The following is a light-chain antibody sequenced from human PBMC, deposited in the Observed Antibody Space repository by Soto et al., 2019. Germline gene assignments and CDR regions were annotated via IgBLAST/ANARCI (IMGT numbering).Light chain of an antibody. CDR2: DVN. Sequence: QSALTQPASGAGSPGQSITISCTGTSCDIGAYNFVSWYQQHPGKAPKLMLYDVNIRPSGVSNRFSGSKCGNTASLTISGLQAEDEADYDCTSWTTSTTMIFGGGTEVTVL. J-gene: IGLJ2*01. CDR3: TSWTTSTTMI. V-gene: IGLV2-14*03. CDR1: SCDIGAYNF.